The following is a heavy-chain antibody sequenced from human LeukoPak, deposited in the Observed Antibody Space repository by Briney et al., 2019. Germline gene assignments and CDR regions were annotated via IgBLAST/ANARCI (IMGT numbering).Heavy chain of an antibody. CDR1: GLTFNSHA. CDR3: AKSSKAVMYYFDY. Sequence: QSGGSLRLSCAASGLTFNSHAMTWVRQAPGKGLEWVSAISGIGGSTFYADFVKGRFTISRDNSNNQLYLQMTTLRPEDTALYYCAKSSKAVMYYFDYWGQGTLVTVSS. CDR2: ISGIGGST. D-gene: IGHD3-16*01. V-gene: IGHV3-23*01. J-gene: IGHJ4*02.